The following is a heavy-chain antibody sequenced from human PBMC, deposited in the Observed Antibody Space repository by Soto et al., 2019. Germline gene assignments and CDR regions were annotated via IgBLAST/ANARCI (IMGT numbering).Heavy chain of an antibody. J-gene: IGHJ6*02. CDR1: GYTFTNYG. V-gene: IGHV1-18*04. CDR3: ARDPLSSFAMDV. CDR2: ISPYNGKT. D-gene: IGHD3-10*02. Sequence: GASVKVSCKASGYTFTNYGINWVRQAPGQGLEWMGWISPYNGKTNSAQNFQGRVTMTTDTSTGTAYMHLRSLESDDTAVYYCARDPLSSFAMDVWGQGTTVTVS.